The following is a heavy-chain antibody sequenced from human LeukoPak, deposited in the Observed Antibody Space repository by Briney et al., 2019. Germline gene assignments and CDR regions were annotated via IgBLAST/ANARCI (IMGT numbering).Heavy chain of an antibody. J-gene: IGHJ5*02. CDR2: INPNSGGT. V-gene: IGHV1-2*04. CDR3: ATDKYSGSYSWFDP. D-gene: IGHD1-26*01. CDR1: GYTFTGYY. Sequence: ASVKVSCKASGYTFTGYYMHWVRQAPGQGLEWMGWINPNSGGTNYAQKFQGWVTMTRDTSISTAYMELSSLRSEDTAVYYCATDKYSGSYSWFDPWGQGTLVTVSS.